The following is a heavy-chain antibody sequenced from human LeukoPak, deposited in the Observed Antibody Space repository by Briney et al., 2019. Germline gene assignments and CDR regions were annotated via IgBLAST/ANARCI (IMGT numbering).Heavy chain of an antibody. J-gene: IGHJ4*02. D-gene: IGHD3-9*01. CDR2: INPSGGST. V-gene: IGHV1-46*01. CDR3: ARDRDTYYDILTGYSSYYFVY. Sequence: ASVKVSCKASGYTFTSYYMHWVRQAPGQGLEWMGIINPSGGSTSYAQKFQGRVTMTRDTSTSTVYMELSSLRSEDTAVYYCARDRDTYYDILTGYSSYYFVYWGQGTLVTVSS. CDR1: GYTFTSYY.